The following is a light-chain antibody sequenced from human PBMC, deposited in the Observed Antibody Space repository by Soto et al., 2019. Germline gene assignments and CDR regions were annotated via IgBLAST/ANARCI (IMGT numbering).Light chain of an antibody. V-gene: IGKV1-39*01. Sequence: IQMTQSPCSLSASVVERFAITCLASQSISSYLNWYQQKPCKAPKLLIYAASSLQSGVPSRFSGSGSGTDFTLTISSLQPEDFATYYCQQSYSTPQTFGQRTKVDIK. CDR2: AAS. J-gene: IGKJ1*01. CDR1: QSISSY. CDR3: QQSYSTPQT.